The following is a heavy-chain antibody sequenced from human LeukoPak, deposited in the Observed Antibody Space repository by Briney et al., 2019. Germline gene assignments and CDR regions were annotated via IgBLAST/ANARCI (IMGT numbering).Heavy chain of an antibody. D-gene: IGHD3/OR15-3a*01. CDR2: IYYSGST. CDR1: GGSISSSSYY. Sequence: SETLSLTCTVSGGSISSSSYYWSWIRRPPGKGLEWIGYIYYSGSTNYNPSLKSRVTISVDTSKNQFSLKLSSVTAADTAVYYCARALDRLRPFDYWGQGTLVTVSS. CDR3: ARALDRLRPFDY. V-gene: IGHV4-61*01. J-gene: IGHJ4*02.